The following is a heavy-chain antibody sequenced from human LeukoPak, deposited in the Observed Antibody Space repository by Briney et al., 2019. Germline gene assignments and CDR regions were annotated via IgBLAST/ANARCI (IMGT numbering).Heavy chain of an antibody. Sequence: SETLSLTCIVSGGSITSSNYFWGWIRQPPGKGLEWIGGFYHSGTIFYSPSLGSRVAISIDTSKNQFSPRLLSVTAADTAVYYCARQGVVPNKAGWYFDLWGRGTLVTVSS. V-gene: IGHV4-39*01. CDR2: FYHSGTI. D-gene: IGHD3-10*01. CDR3: ARQGVVPNKAGWYFDL. J-gene: IGHJ2*01. CDR1: GGSITSSNYF.